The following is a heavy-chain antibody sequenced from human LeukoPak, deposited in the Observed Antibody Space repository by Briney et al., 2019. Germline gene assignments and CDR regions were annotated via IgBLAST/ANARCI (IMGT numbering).Heavy chain of an antibody. CDR3: ATIGPIGVPGNSFDY. CDR2: MFPDDSDT. CDR1: GYKFTSYW. D-gene: IGHD6-19*01. Sequence: GESLKISCKGSGYKFTSYWIGWVRQMPGKGLEWMGIMFPDDSDTRYSPSFQGQATISADKSISTAYLQWSSLKASDTAMYYCATIGPIGVPGNSFDYWGQGTPVTVSS. V-gene: IGHV5-51*01. J-gene: IGHJ4*02.